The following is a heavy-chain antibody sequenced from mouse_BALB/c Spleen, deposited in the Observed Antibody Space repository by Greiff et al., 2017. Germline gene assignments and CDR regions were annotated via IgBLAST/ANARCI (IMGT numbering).Heavy chain of an antibody. CDR2: INPSNGRT. Sequence: QVQLKQSGAELVKPGASVKLSCKASGYTFTSYWMHWVKQRPGQGLEWIGEINPSNGRTNYNEKFKSKATLTVDKSSSTAYMQLSSLTSEDSAVYYCARSTTVVPFDYWGQGTTLTVSS. V-gene: IGHV1S81*02. J-gene: IGHJ2*01. D-gene: IGHD1-1*01. CDR1: GYTFTSYW. CDR3: ARSTTVVPFDY.